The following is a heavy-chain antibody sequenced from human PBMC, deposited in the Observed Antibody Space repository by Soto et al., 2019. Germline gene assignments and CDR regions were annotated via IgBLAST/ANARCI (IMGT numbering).Heavy chain of an antibody. J-gene: IGHJ4*02. V-gene: IGHV2-70*13. CDR2: IDLEDDE. D-gene: IGHD6-13*01. CDR3: ARMRAGSRCPFDS. Sequence: ESGPTLVNATQTLTLTCTFSGFSLDSRGKCVGWIRQSPGKALEWLALIDLEDDEYYTTSLRTRLTISKDTYKNHVVLTMTHMDTVDTAPYYCARMRAGSRCPFDSWGPGVLVTVSS. CDR1: GFSLDSRGKC.